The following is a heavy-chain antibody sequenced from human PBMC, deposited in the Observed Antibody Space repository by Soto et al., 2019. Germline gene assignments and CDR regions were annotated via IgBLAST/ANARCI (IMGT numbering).Heavy chain of an antibody. CDR2: IIPIFGTA. CDR3: ARDRDVSNCHGMDV. J-gene: IGHJ6*02. D-gene: IGHD4-4*01. CDR1: GGTFSSYA. Sequence: QVQLVQSGAEVKKPGSSVKVSCKASGGTFSSYAISWVRQAPGQGLEWMGGIIPIFGTANYAQKFQGRVTITADESTSTAYMELSSLRSEDTAVYYCARDRDVSNCHGMDVWGQGTTVTVSS. V-gene: IGHV1-69*12.